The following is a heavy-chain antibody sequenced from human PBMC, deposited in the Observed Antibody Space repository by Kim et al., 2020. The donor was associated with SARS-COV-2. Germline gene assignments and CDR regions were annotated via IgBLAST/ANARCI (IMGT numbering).Heavy chain of an antibody. Sequence: HPSLTRRVTLSVDTSKNQFSLKLSSVTAADTAVYYCARESYYYDSSGYGSWGQGTLVTVSS. V-gene: IGHV4-30-2*05. D-gene: IGHD3-22*01. CDR3: ARESYYYDSSGYGS. J-gene: IGHJ5*02.